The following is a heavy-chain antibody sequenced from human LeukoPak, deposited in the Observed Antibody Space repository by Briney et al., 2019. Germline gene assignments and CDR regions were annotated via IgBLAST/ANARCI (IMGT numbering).Heavy chain of an antibody. J-gene: IGHJ4*02. CDR2: FDPEDGET. Sequence: ASVKVSCKVSGYTLTELSMHWVRQAPGKGLEWMGGFDPEDGETIYAQKFQGRVTMTEDTSTDTAYMELSSLRSEDTAVYYCAFSGYSYGYSFDYWAREPWSPSPQ. CDR1: GYTLTELS. D-gene: IGHD5-18*01. CDR3: AFSGYSYGYSFDY. V-gene: IGHV1-24*01.